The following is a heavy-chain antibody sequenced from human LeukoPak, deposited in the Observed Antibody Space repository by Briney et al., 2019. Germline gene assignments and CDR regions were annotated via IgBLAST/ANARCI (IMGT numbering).Heavy chain of an antibody. D-gene: IGHD2-2*01. V-gene: IGHV1-3*01. J-gene: IGHJ4*02. CDR1: GYTFTNYA. Sequence: ASVKLSCKASGYTFTNYAMNWVRQTPGQRLEWMGRIKAGNGNTKSSQRFQDRVTITRDTSASTAYMELNSLRSEDTAVYYCTRGIWSSHNKDYYFDYWGQGGLVTVSS. CDR2: IKAGNGNT. CDR3: TRGIWSSHNKDYYFDY.